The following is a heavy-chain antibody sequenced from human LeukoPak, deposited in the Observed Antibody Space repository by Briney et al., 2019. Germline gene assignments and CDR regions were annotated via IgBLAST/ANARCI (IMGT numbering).Heavy chain of an antibody. CDR3: ARAKYQLLALDY. Sequence: SETLSLTCAVYGGSFSGYYWSWIRQPPGKGLEWIGEINHSGSTNYNPSLKSRVTISVDTSKNQFSLKLSSVTAADTAVYYCARAKYQLLALDYWGQGTLATVSS. V-gene: IGHV4-34*01. D-gene: IGHD2-2*01. CDR1: GGSFSGYY. J-gene: IGHJ4*02. CDR2: INHSGST.